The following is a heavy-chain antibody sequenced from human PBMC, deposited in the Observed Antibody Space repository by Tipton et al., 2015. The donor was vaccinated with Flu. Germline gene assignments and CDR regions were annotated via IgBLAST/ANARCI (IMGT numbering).Heavy chain of an antibody. CDR3: ARFSVRGESDY. Sequence: TLSLTCAIYGGSFSGYYWSWVRQPPGKGLEWIGDINHSGSTTYNPSLKSRVTISADTSKKQFSLKMSSVTAADTAVYYCARFSVRGESDYWGQGTLVTVSS. V-gene: IGHV4-34*01. D-gene: IGHD3-10*01. CDR2: INHSGST. CDR1: GGSFSGYY. J-gene: IGHJ4*02.